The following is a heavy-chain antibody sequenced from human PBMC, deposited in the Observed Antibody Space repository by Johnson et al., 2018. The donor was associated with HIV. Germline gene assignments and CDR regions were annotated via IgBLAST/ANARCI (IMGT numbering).Heavy chain of an antibody. CDR3: AREFGDLRAFDI. CDR2: INWHGGSP. J-gene: IGHJ3*02. D-gene: IGHD3-16*01. V-gene: IGHV3-20*04. Sequence: VQLVESGGSVVRPGGSLSLPCAASGFTFADYGMSWVRQGPGKGLEWVSGINWHGGSPGYSASVKGRFTISRDNAKNSLYLQMNSLRAEDTAVYYCAREFGDLRAFDIWGQGTMVTVSS. CDR1: GFTFADYG.